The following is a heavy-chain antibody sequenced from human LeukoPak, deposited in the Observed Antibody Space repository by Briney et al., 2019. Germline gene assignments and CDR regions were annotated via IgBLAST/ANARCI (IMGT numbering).Heavy chain of an antibody. Sequence: PSETLSLTCSVSGGSISSSSSYWGWIRQPPGKGLEWIGSIYYSGSSFDNPALKSRVTISVDTSKNQFSLKLSSVTAADTAVYYCARVAQWELHFDYWGQGTLVTVSS. CDR3: ARVAQWELHFDY. D-gene: IGHD1-26*01. CDR1: GGSISSSSSY. J-gene: IGHJ4*02. CDR2: IYYSGSS. V-gene: IGHV4-39*07.